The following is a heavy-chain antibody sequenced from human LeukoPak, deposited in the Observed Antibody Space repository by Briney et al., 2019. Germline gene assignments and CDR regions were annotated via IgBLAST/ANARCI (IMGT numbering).Heavy chain of an antibody. V-gene: IGHV3-33*06. CDR2: IWYDGSNK. CDR1: GFTFSSYG. CDR3: AKGKYDIVVVPAAILYYYYYMDV. D-gene: IGHD2-2*02. Sequence: GGSLRLSCAASGFTFSSYGMHWVRQAPGKGLEWVAVIWYDGSNKYYADSVKGRFTISRDNSKNTLYLQMNSLRAEDTAVYYCAKGKYDIVVVPAAILYYYYYMDVRGKGTTVTVSS. J-gene: IGHJ6*03.